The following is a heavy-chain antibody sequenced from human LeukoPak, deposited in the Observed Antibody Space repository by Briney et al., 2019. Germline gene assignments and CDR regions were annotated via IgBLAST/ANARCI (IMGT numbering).Heavy chain of an antibody. D-gene: IGHD5-24*01. Sequence: GGSLRFSCAASGFTFSSYAMGWVRQAPGKGLEWVTAISGSGGSTYYAVSVKGRFTISRDNSKNTLYLQMNSLRSDDTDVYYCARVAEMATIIDRYGMDVWGQGTTVTVSS. CDR2: ISGSGGST. CDR3: ARVAEMATIIDRYGMDV. CDR1: GFTFSSYA. V-gene: IGHV3-23*01. J-gene: IGHJ6*02.